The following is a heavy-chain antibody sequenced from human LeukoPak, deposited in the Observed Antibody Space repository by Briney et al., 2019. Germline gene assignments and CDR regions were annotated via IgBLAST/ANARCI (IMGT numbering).Heavy chain of an antibody. J-gene: IGHJ6*03. D-gene: IGHD1-26*01. Sequence: GGCLRLSCAASGFTFSDYFMSCIRQAPGEGLGWVSYIISRGSTIYYADSVKGRFTISRDNAKNSLSLQMDSLRAEDTAVYYCARDPYNGNYGDYYYYYMDVWGKGTTVTIS. V-gene: IGHV3-11*04. CDR3: ARDPYNGNYGDYYYYYMDV. CDR1: GFTFSDYF. CDR2: IISRGSTI.